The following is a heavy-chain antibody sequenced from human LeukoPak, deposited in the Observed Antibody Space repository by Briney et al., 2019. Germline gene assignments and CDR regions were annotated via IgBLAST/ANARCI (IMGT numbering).Heavy chain of an antibody. J-gene: IGHJ4*02. CDR2: IYYSGST. V-gene: IGHV4-31*03. D-gene: IGHD4-11*01. CDR1: GVSISSGGYY. Sequence: SETLSLTCTVSGVSISSGGYYWSWIPQHPGKGLDWIGYIYYSGSTYYNPSIKSRLTISLDTSNNQVSLKLSYVTAADTAVYYCARGPVRDYSNYWGQGTPVTVSS. CDR3: ARGPVRDYSNY.